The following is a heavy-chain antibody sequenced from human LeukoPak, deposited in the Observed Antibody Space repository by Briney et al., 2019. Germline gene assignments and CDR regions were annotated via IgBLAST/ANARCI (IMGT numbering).Heavy chain of an antibody. D-gene: IGHD6-19*01. V-gene: IGHV4-61*02. J-gene: IGHJ4*02. Sequence: PSETLSLTCTVSGGPVSSDNYYWSWIRQPAGKGLEWIGRIYTRGSTNYNPALKSRVTISVDTSKNQFSLKLRSVTAADTATYYCARLAIAVADTRRVDSWGQGTLVIVSS. CDR3: ARLAIAVADTRRVDS. CDR2: IYTRGST. CDR1: GGPVSSDNYY.